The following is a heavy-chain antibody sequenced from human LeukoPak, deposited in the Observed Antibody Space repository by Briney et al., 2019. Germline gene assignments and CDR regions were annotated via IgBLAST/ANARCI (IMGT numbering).Heavy chain of an antibody. CDR2: IIPILGIA. V-gene: IGHV1-69*04. CDR1: GGTFSSYA. D-gene: IGHD2-2*02. J-gene: IGHJ6*02. CDR3: ARDAYCSSTSCYTRNYYYYYYGMDV. Sequence: GSSVKVSCKASGGTFSSYAISWARQAPGQGLEWMGRIIPILGIANYAQKFQGRVTITADKSTSTAYMELSGLRSEDTAVYYCARDAYCSSTSCYTRNYYYYYYGMDVWGQGTTVTVSS.